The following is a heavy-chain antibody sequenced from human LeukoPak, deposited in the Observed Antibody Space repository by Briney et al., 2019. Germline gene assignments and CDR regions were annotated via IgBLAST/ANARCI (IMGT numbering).Heavy chain of an antibody. CDR3: ARVGRVSIYPSYMDV. J-gene: IGHJ6*03. D-gene: IGHD6-6*01. Sequence: GGSLRLSCEASGFTFSTFPMHWVRQTPDKRLEWVAVISDDGRDTYYADSVKGRFTISRDNSKNTLYLQMNSLSPEDTAVVYCARVGRVSIYPSYMDVWGKGTTVTVAS. CDR1: GFTFSTFP. CDR2: ISDDGRDT. V-gene: IGHV3-30*04.